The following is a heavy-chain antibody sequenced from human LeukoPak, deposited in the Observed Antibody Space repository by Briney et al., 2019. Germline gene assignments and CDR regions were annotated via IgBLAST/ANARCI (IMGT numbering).Heavy chain of an antibody. CDR1: GESFSGFY. D-gene: IGHD6-19*01. CDR2: INHSGSA. J-gene: IGHJ3*02. Sequence: NPSETLSLTCTAYGESFSGFYWNWLRQPPGKGLEWIGEINHSGSANYNPSLKSRVTISVDTSKNQISLKLSSVTAADTAVYYCARPKAGYSSTDAFDIWGQGTMVTVSS. CDR3: ARPKAGYSSTDAFDI. V-gene: IGHV4-34*01.